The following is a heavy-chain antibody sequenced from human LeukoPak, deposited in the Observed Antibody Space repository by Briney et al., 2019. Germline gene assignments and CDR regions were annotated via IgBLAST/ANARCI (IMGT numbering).Heavy chain of an antibody. CDR2: ISYDGSNE. CDR1: GFTFSSYA. D-gene: IGHD4-17*01. Sequence: PGGSLRLSCAASGFTFSSYAIHWVRQAPGKGLEWVAVISYDGSNEYYADSVKGRFTISRDNSKNTLYLQMNSLRAEDTAVYYCARETGSAVGSTDFDYWGQGTLVTVSS. V-gene: IGHV3-30-3*01. CDR3: ARETGSAVGSTDFDY. J-gene: IGHJ4*02.